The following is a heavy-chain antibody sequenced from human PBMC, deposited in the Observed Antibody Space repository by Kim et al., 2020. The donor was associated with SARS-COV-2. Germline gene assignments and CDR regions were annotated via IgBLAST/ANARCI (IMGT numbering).Heavy chain of an antibody. D-gene: IGHD1-26*01. CDR2: ISWNSGSI. CDR1: PSTFGDYA. V-gene: IGHV3-9*01. Sequence: SLRLSFSAPPSTFGDYAMHWVRQAPGKGLEWVSGISWNSGSIGYADSVKGRFTISRDNAKNSLYLQMNSLRAEDTALYYCAKDPRVAWELGGMGAFDIWGRGTMVTVSS. J-gene: IGHJ3*02. CDR3: AKDPRVAWELGGMGAFDI.